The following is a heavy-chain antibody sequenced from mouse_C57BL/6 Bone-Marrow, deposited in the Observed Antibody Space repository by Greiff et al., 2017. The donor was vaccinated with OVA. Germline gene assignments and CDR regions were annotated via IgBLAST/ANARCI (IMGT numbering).Heavy chain of an antibody. D-gene: IGHD3-3*01. CDR2: INYDGSST. CDR1: GFTFSDYY. J-gene: IGHJ2*01. Sequence: EVKLMESEGGLVQPGSSMKLSCTASGFTFSDYYMAWVRQVPEKGLEWVANINYDGSSTYYLDSLKSRFIISRDNAKNILYLQMSSLKSEDTATYYCARALGDSYFDYWGQGTTLTVSS. CDR3: ARALGDSYFDY. V-gene: IGHV5-16*01.